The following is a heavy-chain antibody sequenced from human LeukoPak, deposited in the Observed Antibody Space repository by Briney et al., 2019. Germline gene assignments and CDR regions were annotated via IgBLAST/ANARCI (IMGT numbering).Heavy chain of an antibody. CDR1: GGSFSGYY. J-gene: IGHJ4*02. Sequence: SETLSLTCAVYGGSFSGYYGGWIRQPPGRGLEYIGEINDGGGTNYNPSLKSRVTISLDTSKNQFSLRLTSVTAADTAVYYCALMGDQRPSVPWGQGTLVTVSS. CDR2: INDGGGT. V-gene: IGHV4-34*01. CDR3: ALMGDQRPSVP. D-gene: IGHD2-8*01.